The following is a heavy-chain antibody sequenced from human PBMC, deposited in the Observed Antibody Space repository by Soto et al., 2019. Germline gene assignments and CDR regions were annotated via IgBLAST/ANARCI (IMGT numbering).Heavy chain of an antibody. Sequence: QVQLAQSGAEVKKPGSSVKVSCKASGGTFSSYAISWVRQAPGQGLEWMGGIIPIFGTANYAQKFQGRVTITAAKPASTAYRELSSLGSEDTAVHYCAWSGTVTPHVYYYGMDVWGQGTTVTVSS. CDR1: GGTFSSYA. V-gene: IGHV1-69*06. CDR2: IIPIFGTA. CDR3: AWSGTVTPHVYYYGMDV. J-gene: IGHJ6*02. D-gene: IGHD4-17*01.